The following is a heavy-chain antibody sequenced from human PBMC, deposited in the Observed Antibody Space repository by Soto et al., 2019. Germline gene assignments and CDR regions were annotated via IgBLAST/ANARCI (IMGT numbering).Heavy chain of an antibody. CDR3: ARAYSGSSLYYYYYGMDV. D-gene: IGHD1-26*01. Sequence: QVQLVQSGAEVKKPGASVKVSCKASGYTFTSYDINWVRQATGQGLEWMGWMNPNSGNTGYAQKFQGRVTMTRTTSISTAYMELSSLRSEDTAVYYCARAYSGSSLYYYYYGMDVWGQGTTVTVSS. CDR2: MNPNSGNT. CDR1: GYTFTSYD. V-gene: IGHV1-8*01. J-gene: IGHJ6*02.